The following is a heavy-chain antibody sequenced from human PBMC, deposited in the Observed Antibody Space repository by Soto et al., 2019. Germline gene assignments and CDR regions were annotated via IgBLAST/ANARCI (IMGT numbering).Heavy chain of an antibody. Sequence: GGSLRLSCAASGFTFSSYAMSWVRQAPGKGLEWVSAISGSGGGTYYADSVKGRFTISRDDSKNTLFLQMNSLRAEDTAVYYCAKDRDVRGRSPATYYFDYWGQGTLVTVSS. J-gene: IGHJ4*02. CDR2: ISGSGGGT. V-gene: IGHV3-23*01. CDR3: AKDRDVRGRSPATYYFDY. CDR1: GFTFSSYA. D-gene: IGHD1-26*01.